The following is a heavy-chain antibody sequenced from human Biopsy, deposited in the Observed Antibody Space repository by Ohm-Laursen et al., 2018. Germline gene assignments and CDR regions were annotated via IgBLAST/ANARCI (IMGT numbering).Heavy chain of an antibody. CDR3: ARLAQIYGDSPFDP. V-gene: IGHV1-69*13. Sequence: GASVKVSCKVSGAIFSNYAITWVRQAPGQGLGWMGGIIPLFGAPNYAQKFQGRLTITADESKSTTYMELSSLRSEDTAVYYCARLAQIYGDSPFDPWGQGTLVTVSS. J-gene: IGHJ5*02. D-gene: IGHD4-17*01. CDR1: GAIFSNYA. CDR2: IIPLFGAP.